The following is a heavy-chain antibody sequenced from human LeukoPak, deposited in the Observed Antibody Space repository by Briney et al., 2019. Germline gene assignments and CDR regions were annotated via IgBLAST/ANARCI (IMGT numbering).Heavy chain of an antibody. V-gene: IGHV3-7*03. CDR2: IKQDGSEK. Sequence: GGSLRLSCAASGFTFSNNWMSWVRQAPGRGLEWVANIKQDGSEKVYVDSVRGRFTISRDNTKNSLYLQMNSLRAEDTAVYYCAKDYHYYDSSGYFDYWGQGTLVTVSS. CDR1: GFTFSNNW. CDR3: AKDYHYYDSSGYFDY. D-gene: IGHD3-22*01. J-gene: IGHJ4*02.